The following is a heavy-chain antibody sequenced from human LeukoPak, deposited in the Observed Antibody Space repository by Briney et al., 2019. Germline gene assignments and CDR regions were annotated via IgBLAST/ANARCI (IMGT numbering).Heavy chain of an antibody. CDR3: ARGRRIAARPPFDY. Sequence: SETLSLTCAVSGGSFSGYYWSWIRQPPGKGLEWIGEINHSGSTNYNPSLKSRVTISVDTSKNQFSLKLSSVTAADTAVYYCARGRRIAARPPFDYWGQGTLVTVSS. V-gene: IGHV4-34*01. CDR1: GGSFSGYY. D-gene: IGHD6-6*01. J-gene: IGHJ4*02. CDR2: INHSGST.